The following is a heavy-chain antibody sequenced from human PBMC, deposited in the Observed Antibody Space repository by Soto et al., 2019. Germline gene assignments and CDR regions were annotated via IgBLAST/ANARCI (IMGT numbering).Heavy chain of an antibody. CDR1: GYTFTGYY. V-gene: IGHV1-2*02. Sequence: ASVKVSCKASGYTFTGYYMHWVRQAPGQGLEWMGWINPNSGGTNYAQKFQGRVTMTRDTSISTAYMELSRLRSDDTAVYYCARPYRSRNTCYTASYYYGMDVWGQGTTVTVSS. J-gene: IGHJ6*02. CDR3: ARPYRSRNTCYTASYYYGMDV. D-gene: IGHD2-2*02. CDR2: INPNSGGT.